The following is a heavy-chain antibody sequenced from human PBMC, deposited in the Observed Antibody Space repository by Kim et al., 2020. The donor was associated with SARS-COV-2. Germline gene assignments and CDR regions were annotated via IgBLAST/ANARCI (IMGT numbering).Heavy chain of an antibody. J-gene: IGHJ4*02. V-gene: IGHV3-30*03. D-gene: IGHD6-19*01. CDR3: VRGSRTVALDH. CDR1: GFTFNGYG. Sequence: GGSLRLSCAASGFTFNGYGMHWVRQAPGKGLEWLAAISYDEVNIFYADSVKGRFFISRDNSKDTVSFQMNSLSAEDTGVYYCVRGSRTVALDHWGQGTLV. CDR2: ISYDEVNI.